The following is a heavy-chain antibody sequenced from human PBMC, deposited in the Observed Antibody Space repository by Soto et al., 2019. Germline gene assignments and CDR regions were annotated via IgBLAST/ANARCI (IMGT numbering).Heavy chain of an antibody. D-gene: IGHD3-10*01. V-gene: IGHV5-51*01. Sequence: GESLKISCKGSGYSFTSYWIGWVRQMPGKGLEWMGIIYPGDSDTRYSPSFQGQVTISADKSISTAYLQWSSLKASDTAMYYCARRITMVRGVIRNYAFDIWGQGTMVTVSS. J-gene: IGHJ3*02. CDR3: ARRITMVRGVIRNYAFDI. CDR1: GYSFTSYW. CDR2: IYPGDSDT.